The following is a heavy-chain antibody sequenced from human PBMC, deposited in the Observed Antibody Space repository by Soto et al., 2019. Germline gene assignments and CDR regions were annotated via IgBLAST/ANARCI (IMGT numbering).Heavy chain of an antibody. J-gene: IGHJ6*02. CDR3: ARDKRDGYMGVGGYYYGMDV. Sequence: QVQLVQSGAEVKKPGSSVKVSCKASGGTFSSYAISWVRQAPGQGLEWMGGIIPIFGTANYAQKFQGRVTINADKATSTAYMERSSRRSEDTAVYYCARDKRDGYMGVGGYYYGMDVWGQGTTVTVSS. V-gene: IGHV1-69*06. D-gene: IGHD5-12*01. CDR2: IIPIFGTA. CDR1: GGTFSSYA.